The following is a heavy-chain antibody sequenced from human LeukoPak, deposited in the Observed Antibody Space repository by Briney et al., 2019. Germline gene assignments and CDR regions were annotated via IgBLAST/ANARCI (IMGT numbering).Heavy chain of an antibody. CDR1: GFTFSSYS. V-gene: IGHV3-21*01. CDR3: ARSSFNALGSCSSTSCLFDY. J-gene: IGHJ4*02. CDR2: ISSSSSYI. Sequence: GGSLRLSCAASGFTFSSYSMNWVRQAPGKGLEWVSSISSSSSYIYYADSVKGRFTISRDNAKNSLYLQMNSLRAEDTAVYYCARSSFNALGSCSSTSCLFDYWGQGTLVTVSS. D-gene: IGHD2-2*01.